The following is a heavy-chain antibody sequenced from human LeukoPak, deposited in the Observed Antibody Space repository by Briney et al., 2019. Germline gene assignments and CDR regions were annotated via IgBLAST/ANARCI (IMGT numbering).Heavy chain of an antibody. Sequence: HPGGSLRPSCAASGFTFSSYAMSWVRQAPGKGLEWVSAISGSGGSTYYADSVKGRFTISRDNSKNTLYLQMNSLRAEDTAVYYCAKDTLGTGEDFDYWGQGTLVTVSS. CDR3: AKDTLGTGEDFDY. J-gene: IGHJ4*02. D-gene: IGHD7-27*01. CDR1: GFTFSSYA. CDR2: ISGSGGST. V-gene: IGHV3-23*01.